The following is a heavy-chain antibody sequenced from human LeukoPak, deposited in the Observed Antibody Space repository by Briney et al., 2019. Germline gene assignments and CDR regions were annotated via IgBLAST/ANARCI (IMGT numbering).Heavy chain of an antibody. J-gene: IGHJ3*02. CDR1: GHIFTSYY. Sequence: ASVKVSCKASGHIFTSYYMYWVRQAPGQGLEWMGIINPSGGSIRYAQKFQGRVTMTRDTSTGTVYMELSSLRSEDTAMYYCARGRNYYDSSGYYYEGDAVDIWGQGTMVTVSS. CDR2: INPSGGSI. CDR3: ARGRNYYDSSGYYYEGDAVDI. D-gene: IGHD3-22*01. V-gene: IGHV1-46*01.